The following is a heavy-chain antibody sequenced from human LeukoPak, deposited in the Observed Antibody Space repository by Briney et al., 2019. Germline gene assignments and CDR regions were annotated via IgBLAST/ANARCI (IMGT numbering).Heavy chain of an antibody. V-gene: IGHV4-59*01. J-gene: IGHJ5*02. CDR1: GGSISSYY. CDR2: IYYSGST. D-gene: IGHD3-22*01. CDR3: AREINYYDSSGPPTHGWFDP. Sequence: SETLSLTCTVSGGSISSYYWSWIRQPPGKGLEWIGYIYYSGSTNYNPSLKSRVTISVDTSKNQFSLKLSSVTAADTAVYYCAREINYYDSSGPPTHGWFDPWGQGTLVTVSS.